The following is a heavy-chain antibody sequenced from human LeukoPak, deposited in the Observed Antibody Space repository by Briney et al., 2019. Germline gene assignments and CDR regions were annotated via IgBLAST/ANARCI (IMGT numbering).Heavy chain of an antibody. J-gene: IGHJ5*02. CDR1: GGSISSSIYY. CDR2: IYYSGST. V-gene: IGHV4-39*07. Sequence: SETLSLTCTVSGGSISSSIYYWGWIRQPPGKGLEWIGSIYYSGSTYYNPSLKSRVTISVDTSKNQFSLKLSSVTAADTAVYYCARVLPPYSSSFGPVQGDWFDPWGQGTLVTVSS. CDR3: ARVLPPYSSSFGPVQGDWFDP. D-gene: IGHD6-13*01.